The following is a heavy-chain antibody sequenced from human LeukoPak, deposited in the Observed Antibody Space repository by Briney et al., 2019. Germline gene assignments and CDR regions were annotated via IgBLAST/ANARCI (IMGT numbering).Heavy chain of an antibody. CDR1: GFTFSSYG. CDR2: IWYDGSNK. Sequence: GRSLRLSCAASGFTFSSYGMHWVRQAPGKGLEWVAVIWYDGSNKYYADSVKGRFTISRDNSKNTLFLQMNSLRAEDTAVYYCAKAYYYDSSGRAFDIWGQGTMVTVSS. CDR3: AKAYYYDSSGRAFDI. D-gene: IGHD3-22*01. V-gene: IGHV3-33*06. J-gene: IGHJ3*02.